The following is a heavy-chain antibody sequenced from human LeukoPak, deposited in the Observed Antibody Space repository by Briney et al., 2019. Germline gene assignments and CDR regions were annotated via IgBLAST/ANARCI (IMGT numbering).Heavy chain of an antibody. CDR2: IIPILATA. CDR1: GDTFSTYA. Sequence: FSVKVSCKASGDTFSTYAFGWVRQAPGQGLKWMGGIIPILATANYAQKFQGRVTITADESTRTAYMELSSLRSEDTAVYYCARVRERGFSGYDWRHFDYWGQGALVTVSS. V-gene: IGHV1-69*13. CDR3: ARVRERGFSGYDWRHFDY. J-gene: IGHJ4*02. D-gene: IGHD5-12*01.